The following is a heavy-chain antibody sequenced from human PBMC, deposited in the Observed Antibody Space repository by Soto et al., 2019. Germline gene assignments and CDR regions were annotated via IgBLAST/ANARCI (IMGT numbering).Heavy chain of an antibody. Sequence: QVQLVQSGAEVKKPGASVKVSCKASGYTFTSYDINWVRQATGQGLEWMGWMTPNSGNTGYAQKFQGRVTMTRDTXXXXXXXXXXXXXXXXTAVXXXXXXLYGTGSFDHWGQGTLVTVSS. CDR3: XXXLYGTGSFDH. J-gene: IGHJ4*02. V-gene: IGHV1-8*02. CDR2: MTPNSGNT. D-gene: IGHD3-10*01. CDR1: GYTFTSYD.